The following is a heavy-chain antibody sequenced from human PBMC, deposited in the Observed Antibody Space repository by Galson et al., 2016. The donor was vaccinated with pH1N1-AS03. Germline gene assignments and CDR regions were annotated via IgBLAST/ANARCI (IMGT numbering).Heavy chain of an antibody. CDR2: IKQDGSEK. Sequence: SLRLSCAASGFTFSGYWMSWVRQAPGKGLEWVAHIKQDGSEKYYVDSVKGRFTISRDNAKNSLYLQMNSLRAEDTAVYYCARAPYSYGMDVWGQGTTVTASS. CDR3: ARAPYSYGMDV. CDR1: GFTFSGYW. V-gene: IGHV3-7*01. J-gene: IGHJ6*02.